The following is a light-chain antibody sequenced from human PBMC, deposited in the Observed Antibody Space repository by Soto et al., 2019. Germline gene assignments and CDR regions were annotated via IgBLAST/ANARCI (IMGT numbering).Light chain of an antibody. CDR3: QQFNNWPPWT. Sequence: EIATTQSPATLSASQGQRATFSCRSSQSVRSNLAWYQQKPGQAPRLLIYGASTRATGIPARFSGSGSGTEFTLSIGSLQSEDFAVYYCQQFNNWPPWTFGQGTKVDIK. CDR2: GAS. CDR1: QSVRSN. J-gene: IGKJ1*01. V-gene: IGKV3-15*01.